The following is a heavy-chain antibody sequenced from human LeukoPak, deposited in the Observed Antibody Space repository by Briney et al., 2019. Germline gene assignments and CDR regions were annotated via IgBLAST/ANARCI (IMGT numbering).Heavy chain of an antibody. V-gene: IGHV3-48*03. CDR1: GFTFSGFE. CDR2: ITSSGTTI. CDR3: ARGYYYMDV. Sequence: WGSLRLSCAASGFTFSGFEMNWVRQAPGKGLEWVSFITSSGTTIHYADSVRGRFTISRDNAKNSLYLQMNSLRAEDTALYYCARGYYYMDVWGKGTTVTVSS. J-gene: IGHJ6*03.